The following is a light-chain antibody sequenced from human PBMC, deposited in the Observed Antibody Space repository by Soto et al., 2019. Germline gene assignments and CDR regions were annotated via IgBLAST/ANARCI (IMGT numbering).Light chain of an antibody. CDR2: AAS. CDR1: QGISNY. J-gene: IGKJ4*01. CDR3: QQYYSYPFT. Sequence: DIQMTQSPSSLSASVGDRGTITCRASQGISNYLAWFQQKPGKAPKSLLYAASSLQSVVTSKFSGSGSGTDFNLTLSSLQSGDFATYYCQQYYSYPFTFGGGTKVEI. V-gene: IGKV1-16*02.